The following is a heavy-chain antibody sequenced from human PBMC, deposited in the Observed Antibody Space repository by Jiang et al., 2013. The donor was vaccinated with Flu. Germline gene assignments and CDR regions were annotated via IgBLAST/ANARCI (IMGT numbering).Heavy chain of an antibody. V-gene: IGHV2-5*02. Sequence: KPTQTLTLTCTFSGFSLSTSGVGXGWIRQPPGKALEWLALIYWDDGKRYSPSLKSRLTITKDTSKNQVVLTMTNMDPVDTATYYCVHSIHRNTHYSGYYYGMDVWGQGTTVTVSS. J-gene: IGHJ6*02. CDR2: IYWDDGK. CDR1: GFSLSTSGVG. CDR3: VHSIHRNTHYSGYYYGMDV. D-gene: IGHD2-21*01.